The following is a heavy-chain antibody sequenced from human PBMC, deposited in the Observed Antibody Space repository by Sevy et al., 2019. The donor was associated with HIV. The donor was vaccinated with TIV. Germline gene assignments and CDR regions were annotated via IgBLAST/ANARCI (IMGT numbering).Heavy chain of an antibody. V-gene: IGHV4-61*02. CDR3: ARYYYGSGKYYFDY. Sequence: SETLSLTCTVSGGSISSGTYYWTWIRQPAGKGLEWMGRIYTSGITNYNPSLKSRVTISLDTSKNQFSLNLGSVTAADTAVYYCARYYYGSGKYYFDYWGQGTLVTVSS. J-gene: IGHJ4*02. D-gene: IGHD3-10*01. CDR2: IYTSGIT. CDR1: GGSISSGTYY.